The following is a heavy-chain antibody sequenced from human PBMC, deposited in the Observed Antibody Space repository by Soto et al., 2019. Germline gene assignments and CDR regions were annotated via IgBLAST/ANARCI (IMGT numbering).Heavy chain of an antibody. CDR3: ARNTSGRNFDY. CDR1: KSSINSRFY. J-gene: IGHJ4*02. V-gene: IGHV4-38-2*01. Sequence: SETLSLTCAVSKSSINSRFYWGWIRQPPGKGLEWIASIYHSGSTHYNPSLKSRATISVDTSNNQFSLRLSSVTAADTAVYYCARNTSGRNFDYWGQGTQVTVSS. D-gene: IGHD6-19*01. CDR2: IYHSGST.